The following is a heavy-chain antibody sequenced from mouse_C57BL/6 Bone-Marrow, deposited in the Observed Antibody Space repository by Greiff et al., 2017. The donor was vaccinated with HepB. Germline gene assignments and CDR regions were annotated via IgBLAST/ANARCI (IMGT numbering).Heavy chain of an antibody. Sequence: QVTLKVCGPGILQPSQTLSLTCSFSGFSLSTFGMGVGWIRQPSGKGLEWLAHIWWDDDKYYNPALKSRLTISKDTSKNQVFLKIANVDTADTATYYCARIAVYYYGSSNYFDYWGQGTTLTVSS. CDR1: GFSLSTFGMG. J-gene: IGHJ2*01. CDR2: IWWDDDK. D-gene: IGHD1-1*01. CDR3: ARIAVYYYGSSNYFDY. V-gene: IGHV8-8*01.